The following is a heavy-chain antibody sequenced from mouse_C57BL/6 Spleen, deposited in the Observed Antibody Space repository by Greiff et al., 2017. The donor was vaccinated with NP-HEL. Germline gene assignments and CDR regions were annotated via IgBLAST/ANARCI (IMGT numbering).Heavy chain of an antibody. CDR2: IDPSDSYT. V-gene: IGHV1-69*01. CDR3: ARGGGYGY. Sequence: VQLQQPGAELVIPGASVKLSCKASGYTFTSYWMHWVKQRPGQGLEWIGEIDPSDSYTNYNQKFKGKSTLTVDKSSSTAYMQLSSLTSEDSAVHYCARGGGYGYWGQGTTLTVSS. J-gene: IGHJ2*01. D-gene: IGHD2-2*01. CDR1: GYTFTSYW.